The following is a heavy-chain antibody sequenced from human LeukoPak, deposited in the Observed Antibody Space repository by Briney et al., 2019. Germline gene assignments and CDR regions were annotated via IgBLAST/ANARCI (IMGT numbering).Heavy chain of an antibody. Sequence: GGSLRLSCAASGFTFSNYWMSWVRQAPGKGLEWVSIISGSGDYTNYADSVKGRFTISRDNSKNTFYVQMNSLRAEDTAVYYCAKGNRSGSENWGQGTLVTVSS. D-gene: IGHD1-1*01. CDR2: ISGSGDYT. V-gene: IGHV3-23*01. J-gene: IGHJ4*02. CDR1: GFTFSNYW. CDR3: AKGNRSGSEN.